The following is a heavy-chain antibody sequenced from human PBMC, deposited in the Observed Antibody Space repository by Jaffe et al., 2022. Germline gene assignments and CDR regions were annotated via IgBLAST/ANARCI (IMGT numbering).Heavy chain of an antibody. CDR2: INAGNGNT. D-gene: IGHD2-15*01. J-gene: IGHJ4*02. CDR3: ARDPGYCSGGSCYSGFAFDY. CDR1: GYTFTSYA. V-gene: IGHV1-3*01. Sequence: QVQLVQSGAEVKKPGASVKVSCKASGYTFTSYAMHWVRQAPGQRLEWMGWINAGNGNTKYSQKFQGRVTITRDTSASTAYMELSSLRSEDTAVYYCARDPGYCSGGSCYSGFAFDYWGQGTLVTVSS.